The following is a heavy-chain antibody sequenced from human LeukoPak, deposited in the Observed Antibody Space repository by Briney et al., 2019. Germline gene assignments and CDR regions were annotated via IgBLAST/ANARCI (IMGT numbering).Heavy chain of an antibody. V-gene: IGHV1-69*06. D-gene: IGHD5-18*01. CDR1: GGTFSSYA. Sequence: SVKVSCKASGGTFSSYAISWVRQAPGQGLEWMGGIIPIFGTANYAQKFQGRVTITADKSTSTAYMELSSLRSEDTAVYYCAREERGYSYGSAPGYWGQGTLVTVSS. CDR2: IIPIFGTA. CDR3: AREERGYSYGSAPGY. J-gene: IGHJ4*02.